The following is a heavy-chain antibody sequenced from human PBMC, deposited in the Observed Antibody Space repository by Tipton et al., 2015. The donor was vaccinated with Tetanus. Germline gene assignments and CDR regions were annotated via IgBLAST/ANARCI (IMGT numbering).Heavy chain of an antibody. D-gene: IGHD3-22*01. Sequence: QLVQSGVEVKKPGASVQVSCKASGYTFTSYCISWVRQAPGQGLAWMGWISAYNGNTNYAQKLQGRVTMTTDTSTSTAYMELRSLRSDDTAVYYCARRGGDDSSGYYPDYWGQGTLVTVSS. V-gene: IGHV1-18*04. CDR1: GYTFTSYC. J-gene: IGHJ4*02. CDR3: ARRGGDDSSGYYPDY. CDR2: ISAYNGNT.